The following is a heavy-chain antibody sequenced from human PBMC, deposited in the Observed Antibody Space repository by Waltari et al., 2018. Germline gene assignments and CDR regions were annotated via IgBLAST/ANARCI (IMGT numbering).Heavy chain of an antibody. V-gene: IGHV3-7*01. Sequence: EVQLVESGGGLVQPGGSLRPSCAASGFTFSNYWMSWVRLAPGKGLEWVAYIKRDGSEKYYVDSVRGRFTISRDNAKSSLYLQMNSLRAEDTAVYYCARYGLGAGTFDYWGQGTLVTVSS. CDR1: GFTFSNYW. CDR2: IKRDGSEK. D-gene: IGHD6-13*01. J-gene: IGHJ4*02. CDR3: ARYGLGAGTFDY.